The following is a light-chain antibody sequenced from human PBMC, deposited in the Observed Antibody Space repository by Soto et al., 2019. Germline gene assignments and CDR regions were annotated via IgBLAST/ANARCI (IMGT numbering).Light chain of an antibody. Sequence: EIVLTQSPATLSLSPGERATLSCRASQSVSNSLAWFQQKPGQAPRLLIYDASNRATDIPARFSGSGSGTDFTPTISSLEPEDFAVYYCQQRRNWPRTFGQGTKLEIK. CDR1: QSVSNS. V-gene: IGKV3-11*01. J-gene: IGKJ2*01. CDR3: QQRRNWPRT. CDR2: DAS.